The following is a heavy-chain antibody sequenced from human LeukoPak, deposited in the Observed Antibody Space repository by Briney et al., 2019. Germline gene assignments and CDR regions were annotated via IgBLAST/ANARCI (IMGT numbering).Heavy chain of an antibody. Sequence: PSETLSLTCTVSGGSISTYYWSWIRQPPGKGLEWIGHIYYTGSTSHNPSLKSQVTMSLDASKNQFSLELNSVTPADTAVYYCARGGNYWPQWWFDPWGRGTLVSVSS. V-gene: IGHV4-59*01. J-gene: IGHJ5*02. CDR1: GGSISTYY. CDR3: ARGGNYWPQWWFDP. CDR2: IYYTGST. D-gene: IGHD1-26*01.